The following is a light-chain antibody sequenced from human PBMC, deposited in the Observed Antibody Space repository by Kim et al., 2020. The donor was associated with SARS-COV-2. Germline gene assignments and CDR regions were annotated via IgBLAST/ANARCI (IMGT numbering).Light chain of an antibody. J-gene: IGLJ1*01. Sequence: QSALTQPASVSGSPGQSITISCTGTSSDVGSYNYVSWYQQHPGKAPKLLIYDVTDRPSGVSNRFSGSKSGNTASLTISGLQAEDEADYYCSSYTGHINPGYVFGTGTKVTVL. CDR2: DVT. CDR3: SSYTGHINPGYV. CDR1: SSDVGSYNY. V-gene: IGLV2-14*03.